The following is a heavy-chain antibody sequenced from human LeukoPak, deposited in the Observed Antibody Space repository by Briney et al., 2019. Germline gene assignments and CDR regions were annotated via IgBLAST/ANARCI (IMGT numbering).Heavy chain of an antibody. Sequence: SETLSLTCAVYGGSLSDYYWSWIRQPPGKGLEWIGEINHSGSTNYNPSLESRVTISVDTSKNQFSLKLSSVTAADTAMYYCARPSFYDSSGYYLPYWRQGTLVTVSS. CDR3: ARPSFYDSSGYYLPY. CDR2: INHSGST. CDR1: GGSLSDYY. V-gene: IGHV4-34*01. J-gene: IGHJ4*02. D-gene: IGHD3-22*01.